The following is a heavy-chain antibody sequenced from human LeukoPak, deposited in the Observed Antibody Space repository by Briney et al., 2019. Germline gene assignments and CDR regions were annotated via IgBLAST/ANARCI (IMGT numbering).Heavy chain of an antibody. D-gene: IGHD6-19*01. J-gene: IGHJ4*02. CDR1: GGSISSGGYY. CDR3: ARLSSSGWLFFDY. V-gene: IGHV4-31*03. Sequence: SQTLSLTCTVSGGSISSGGYYWSWIRQHPGKGLEWIGYIYYSGSTYYNPSLKSRVTISVDTSKNQFSLKLSSVTAADTAVYYCARLSSSGWLFFDYWGQGTLVTVSS. CDR2: IYYSGST.